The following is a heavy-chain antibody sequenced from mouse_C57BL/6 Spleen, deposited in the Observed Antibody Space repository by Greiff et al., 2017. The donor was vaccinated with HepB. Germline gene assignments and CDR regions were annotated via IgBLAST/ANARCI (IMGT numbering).Heavy chain of an antibody. CDR1: GYTFTSYW. Sequence: QVQLKQSGAELVMPGASVKLSCKASGYTFTSYWMHWVKQRPGQGLEWIGEIDPSDSYTNYNQKFKGKSTLTVDKSSSTAYMQLSSLTSEDSAVYYGAIYYGNVDYWGQGTTLTVSS. CDR3: AIYYGNVDY. J-gene: IGHJ2*01. D-gene: IGHD2-1*01. CDR2: IDPSDSYT. V-gene: IGHV1-69*01.